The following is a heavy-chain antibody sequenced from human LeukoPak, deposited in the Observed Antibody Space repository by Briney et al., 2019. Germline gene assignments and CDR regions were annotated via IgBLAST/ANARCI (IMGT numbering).Heavy chain of an antibody. J-gene: IGHJ4*02. CDR3: ARRVYSATLVSPFDY. D-gene: IGHD5-18*01. Sequence: GESLKISCKGSGYSFTSYWIGWVRRMPGKGLEWMGIIYPGDSDTRYSPSFQGRVTISADKSISTAYLQWSSLKASDTAMYYCARRVYSATLVSPFDYWGQGTLVTVSS. V-gene: IGHV5-51*01. CDR1: GYSFTSYW. CDR2: IYPGDSDT.